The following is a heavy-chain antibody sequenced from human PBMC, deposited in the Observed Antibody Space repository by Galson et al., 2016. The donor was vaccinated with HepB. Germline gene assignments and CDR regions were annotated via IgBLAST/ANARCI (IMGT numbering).Heavy chain of an antibody. J-gene: IGHJ6*02. CDR1: GGSIGTYY. V-gene: IGHV4-59*01. Sequence: SETLSLTCTVSGGSIGTYYWSWIRQPPGKGLEWIGHIYYSGNTNYNPSLKSRVTISVDTSKNQFSLNLRSVSVADTAVYYCARGDRLQYLRRAYYYGMDVWGQGTTVTVSS. CDR2: IYYSGNT. CDR3: ARGDRLQYLRRAYYYGMDV. D-gene: IGHD4-11*01.